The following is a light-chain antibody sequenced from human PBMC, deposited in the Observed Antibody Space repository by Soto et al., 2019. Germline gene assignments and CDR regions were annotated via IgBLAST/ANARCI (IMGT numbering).Light chain of an antibody. CDR3: QQYVRSPWT. J-gene: IGKJ1*01. Sequence: AIHVTQSPSSLSSGVGDRVTISFLTSQGFGSPLAWYQQTPGKPPRLLIYDGSTLQSGVPTRFSGSGSGTNFTLTISSLQPDDFAVYYCQQYVRSPWTFGQGTKVDI. CDR2: DGS. V-gene: IGKV1-13*02. CDR1: QGFGSP.